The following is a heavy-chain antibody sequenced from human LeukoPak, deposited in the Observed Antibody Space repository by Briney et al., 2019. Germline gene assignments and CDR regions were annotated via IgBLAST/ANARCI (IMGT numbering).Heavy chain of an antibody. J-gene: IGHJ4*02. Sequence: PETLSLTCAVSGYSISSGHYWGWIRQPPGKGLEWIGSIYYSGSTYYNPSLKSRDTLSVDTSKNQFSLKLSSMTAADTAVYYCARSPDTAMIDYWGQGTLVTVSS. CDR3: ARSPDTAMIDY. V-gene: IGHV4-38-2*01. CDR2: IYYSGST. D-gene: IGHD5-18*01. CDR1: GYSISSGHY.